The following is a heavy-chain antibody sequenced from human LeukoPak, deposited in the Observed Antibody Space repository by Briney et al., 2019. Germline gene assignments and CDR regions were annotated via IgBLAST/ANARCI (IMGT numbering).Heavy chain of an antibody. CDR3: TTVSRLVRYYFDY. J-gene: IGHJ4*02. CDR1: GFTVSSNY. CDR2: IKSKTDGGTT. D-gene: IGHD6-19*01. V-gene: IGHV3-15*01. Sequence: GGSLRLSCAASGFTVSSNYMSWVRQAPGKGLEWVGRIKSKTDGGTTDYAAPVKGRFTISRDDSKNTLYLQMNSLKTADTAVYYCTTVSRLVRYYFDYWGQGTLVTVSS.